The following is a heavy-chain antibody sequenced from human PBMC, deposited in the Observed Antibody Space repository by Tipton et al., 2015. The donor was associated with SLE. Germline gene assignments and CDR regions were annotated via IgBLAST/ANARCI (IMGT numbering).Heavy chain of an antibody. Sequence: TLSLTCTVSGGSISSSSYYWGWIRQPPGKGLEWVGSIYYSGSTYYNPSLKSRVTISVDTSKNQFSLKLSSVTAADTAVYYCAREWYYYDSSGYPDVWGQGTTVTVSS. CDR1: GGSISSSSYY. CDR2: IYYSGST. V-gene: IGHV4-39*07. D-gene: IGHD3-22*01. J-gene: IGHJ6*02. CDR3: AREWYYYDSSGYPDV.